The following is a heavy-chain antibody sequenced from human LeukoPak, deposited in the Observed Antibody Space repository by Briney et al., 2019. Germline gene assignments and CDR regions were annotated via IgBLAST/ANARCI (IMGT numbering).Heavy chain of an antibody. CDR1: GFTVSNHC. V-gene: IGHV3-53*01. D-gene: IGHD1-26*01. Sequence: GGSLRLSCAASGFTVSNHCMNWVRQAPGKGLEWVSVIYSGGGTHYTDSVKGRFTISRDNSKNTLFLQMNNLRAEDTALYYCARGQVVGATDYFDYWGQGTPVTVAS. J-gene: IGHJ4*02. CDR3: ARGQVVGATDYFDY. CDR2: IYSGGGT.